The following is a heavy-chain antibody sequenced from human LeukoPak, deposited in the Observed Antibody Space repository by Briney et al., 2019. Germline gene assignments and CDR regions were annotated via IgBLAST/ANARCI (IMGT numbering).Heavy chain of an antibody. Sequence: GGSLRLSCAASGFTFSSYWMSWVRQAPGKGLEWVANIKQDGSEKYYVDSVKGRFTISRDNAKNSLYLQMNSLRAEDTAVYYCARVPDIVATIGSARLDYWGQGTLVTVSS. CDR1: GFTFSSYW. CDR3: ARVPDIVATIGSARLDY. CDR2: IKQDGSEK. D-gene: IGHD5-12*01. V-gene: IGHV3-7*01. J-gene: IGHJ4*02.